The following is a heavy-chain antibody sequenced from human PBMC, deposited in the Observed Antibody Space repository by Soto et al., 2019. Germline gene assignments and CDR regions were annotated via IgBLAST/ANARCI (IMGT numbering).Heavy chain of an antibody. Sequence: PSETLSLTCTVSGGSISSYYWSWIRQPPGKGLEWIGYIYYSGSTNYNPSLKSRATISVDTSKNQFSLKLSSVTAADTAVYYCAREGYYDSSGLGYWGQGTLVTVSS. V-gene: IGHV4-59*01. CDR1: GGSISSYY. CDR3: AREGYYDSSGLGY. D-gene: IGHD3-22*01. CDR2: IYYSGST. J-gene: IGHJ4*02.